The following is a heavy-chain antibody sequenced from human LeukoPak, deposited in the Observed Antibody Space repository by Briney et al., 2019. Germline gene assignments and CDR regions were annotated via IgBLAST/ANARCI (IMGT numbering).Heavy chain of an antibody. CDR3: ARDRRNSLGLDP. Sequence: SETLSLTCSVSGDSVSSYYWNWIRQPPGKGLEWIGYIYYSGSTNYNPSLKSRVTISVDTSKNQFSLKLSSVTAADTAVYYCARDRRNSLGLDPWGQGTLVTVSS. V-gene: IGHV4-59*02. CDR1: GDSVSSYY. CDR2: IYYSGST. D-gene: IGHD2-21*01. J-gene: IGHJ5*02.